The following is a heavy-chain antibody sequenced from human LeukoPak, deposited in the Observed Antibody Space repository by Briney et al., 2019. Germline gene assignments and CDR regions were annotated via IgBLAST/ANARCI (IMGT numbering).Heavy chain of an antibody. CDR1: GYTFTGYY. V-gene: IGHV1-2*02. CDR2: INPNSGGT. J-gene: IGHJ4*02. D-gene: IGHD2-15*01. Sequence: ASVKVSCKASGYTFTGYYMHWVRQAPGQGLEWMGWINPNSGGTNYAQKFQGRVTMTRDTSISTAYMELSRLTSDDTAVYYCAREDCSGGNCCQNFDYWGQGTLVTVSS. CDR3: AREDCSGGNCCQNFDY.